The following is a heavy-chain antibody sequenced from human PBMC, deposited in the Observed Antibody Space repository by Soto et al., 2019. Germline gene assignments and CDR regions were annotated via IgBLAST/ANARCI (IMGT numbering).Heavy chain of an antibody. CDR3: ARRKESSSWVYYYYYYGMDV. Sequence: GGSLRLSCAASGFRLSTSAMSWVRRAPGKGLEWVVGIYSDGSKYYVASVRGRFTISRDNSKNTLYLQMNSLRAEDTAVYYCARRKESSSWVYYYYYYGMDVWGQGTTVTVSS. D-gene: IGHD6-13*01. V-gene: IGHV3-66*04. CDR2: IYSDGSK. CDR1: GFRLSTSA. J-gene: IGHJ6*02.